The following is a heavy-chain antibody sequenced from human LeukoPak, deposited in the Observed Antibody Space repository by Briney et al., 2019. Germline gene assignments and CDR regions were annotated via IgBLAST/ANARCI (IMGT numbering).Heavy chain of an antibody. Sequence: QPGGSLRLSCAASGFTFSSYGMHWVRQAPGKGLEWVAFIRYDGSNKYYADSVKGRFTISRDNSKNTLYLQMNSLRAEDTAVYYCASRITVFGVATRGYYMDVWGKGTTVTVSS. CDR2: IRYDGSNK. CDR1: GFTFSSYG. D-gene: IGHD3-3*01. CDR3: ASRITVFGVATRGYYMDV. J-gene: IGHJ6*03. V-gene: IGHV3-30*02.